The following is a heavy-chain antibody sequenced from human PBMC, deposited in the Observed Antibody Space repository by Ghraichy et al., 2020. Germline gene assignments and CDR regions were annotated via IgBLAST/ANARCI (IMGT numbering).Heavy chain of an antibody. V-gene: IGHV4-59*08. Sequence: GSLRLSCTVSGGSISSYYWSWIRQPPGKGLEWIGYIYYSGSTNYNPSLKSRVTISVDTSKNQFSLKLSSVTAADTAVYYCARLLGCSGGSCYSGWFDPWGQGTLVTVSS. CDR3: ARLLGCSGGSCYSGWFDP. D-gene: IGHD2-15*01. J-gene: IGHJ5*02. CDR2: IYYSGST. CDR1: GGSISSYY.